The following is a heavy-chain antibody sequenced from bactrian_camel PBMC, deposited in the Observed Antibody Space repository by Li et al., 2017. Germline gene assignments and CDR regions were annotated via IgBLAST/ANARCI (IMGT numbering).Heavy chain of an antibody. CDR1: GDTNC. V-gene: IGHV3S53*01. CDR2: IAADGKT. Sequence: HVQLVESGGDSVQAGGSLRLSCAVSGDTNCLAWFRQAPGKEREGVAEIAADGKTTYADFVKGRFTISKDNAKRSLYLQMNNLEPEDTAVYYCAPDSGQFRGSAGFCYCAWGQGTQVTVS. J-gene: IGHJ4*01. D-gene: IGHD2*01. CDR3: APDSGQFRGSAGFCYCA.